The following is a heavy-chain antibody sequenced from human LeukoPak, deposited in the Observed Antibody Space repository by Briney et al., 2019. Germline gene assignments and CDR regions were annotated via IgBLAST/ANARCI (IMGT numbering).Heavy chain of an antibody. CDR2: IYTSGST. CDR3: ARLLRGYSGYDLSYYYYYMDV. CDR1: GGSISSYY. D-gene: IGHD5-12*01. Sequence: PSETLSLTCTVSGGSISSYYWSWIRQPAGKGLEWIGRIYTSGSTNYNPSLKSRVTMSVDTSKNQFSLKLSSVAAADTAVYYCARLLRGYSGYDLSYYYYYMDVWGKGTTVTISS. J-gene: IGHJ6*03. V-gene: IGHV4-4*07.